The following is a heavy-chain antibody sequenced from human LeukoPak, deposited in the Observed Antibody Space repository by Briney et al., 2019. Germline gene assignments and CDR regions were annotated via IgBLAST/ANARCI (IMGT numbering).Heavy chain of an antibody. CDR2: ISPYSGGT. CDR3: ARGGSSWSPDY. V-gene: IGHV1-18*01. D-gene: IGHD6-13*01. Sequence: ASVKVSCKASGGTFNSYAISWVRQAPGQGLEWMGCISPYSGGTNYAPRLQGRVTMTTDTSTTTAYMELRSLRSDDTAVYYCARGGSSWSPDYWGQGTLVTVSS. CDR1: GGTFNSYA. J-gene: IGHJ4*02.